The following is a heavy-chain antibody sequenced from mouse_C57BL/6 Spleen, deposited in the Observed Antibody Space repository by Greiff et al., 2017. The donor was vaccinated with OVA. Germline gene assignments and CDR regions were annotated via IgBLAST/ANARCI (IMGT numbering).Heavy chain of an antibody. Sequence: EVKLMESGPELVKPGASVKISCKASGYSFTDYNMNWVKQSNGKSLEWIGVINPNYGTTSYNQKFKGKATLTVDQSSSTAYMQLNSLTSEDSAVYYCARGGGSSPFYAMDYWGQGTSVTVSS. D-gene: IGHD1-1*01. CDR2: INPNYGTT. CDR1: GYSFTDYN. CDR3: ARGGGSSPFYAMDY. V-gene: IGHV1-39*01. J-gene: IGHJ4*01.